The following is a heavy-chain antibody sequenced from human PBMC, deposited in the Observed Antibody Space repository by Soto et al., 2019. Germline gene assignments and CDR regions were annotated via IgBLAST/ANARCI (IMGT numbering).Heavy chain of an antibody. V-gene: IGHV3-21*01. D-gene: IGHD1-26*01. CDR2: ISSSSSYI. CDR1: GFIFSSYS. Sequence: GGSLRLSCAASGFIFSSYSVNWVRQAPGKGLEWVSSISSSSSYIYYADSVKGRFTISRDNAKNSLYLQMSSLGAEDTAVYYCARDRGTHSGSYSFWFDPWGQGTLVTVSS. CDR3: ARDRGTHSGSYSFWFDP. J-gene: IGHJ5*02.